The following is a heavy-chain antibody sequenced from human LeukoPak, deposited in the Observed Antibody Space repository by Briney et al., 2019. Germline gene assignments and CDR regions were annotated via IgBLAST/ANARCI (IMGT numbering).Heavy chain of an antibody. Sequence: PGTSLRLSCAASGFTFSGYAMHWVRQAPGKGLEWVAVMSYDGSNKYYGDSVKGRFTISRDNAKNSLYLQMNSLRDEDTAVYYCARDGRFDYWGQGTLVTVSS. V-gene: IGHV3-30*03. CDR1: GFTFSGYA. CDR3: ARDGRFDY. D-gene: IGHD1-26*01. CDR2: MSYDGSNK. J-gene: IGHJ4*02.